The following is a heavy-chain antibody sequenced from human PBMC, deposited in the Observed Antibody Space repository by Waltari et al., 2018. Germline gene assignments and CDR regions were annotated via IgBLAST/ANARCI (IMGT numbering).Heavy chain of an antibody. CDR2: INSDNSYI. V-gene: IGHV3-21*02. CDR3: ARVSGRLERYSDLDY. CDR1: AFPFRSYS. J-gene: IGHJ4*02. Sequence: EVQLVESGGGLVKPGGSLRLSCEASAFPFRSYSMNWLRQSPGKGLEWISSINSDNSYIYYAVSARGRFTISRDNAQNSVWLQMDSLRAEDTALYYCARVSGRLERYSDLDYRGQGTLVTVSS. D-gene: IGHD1-26*01.